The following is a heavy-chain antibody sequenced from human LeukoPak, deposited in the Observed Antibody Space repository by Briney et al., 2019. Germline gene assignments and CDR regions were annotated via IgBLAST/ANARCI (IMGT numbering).Heavy chain of an antibody. J-gene: IGHJ4*02. Sequence: HPGGSLRLSCAASGFTFSSYGMHWVRQAPGKGLEWVAFIRYDGSNKYYADSVKGRFTISRDNSKNTLYLQMNSLRAEDTAVYYCAEVPLYSSGWYPIDYWGQGTLVTVSS. V-gene: IGHV3-30*02. CDR1: GFTFSSYG. CDR2: IRYDGSNK. D-gene: IGHD6-19*01. CDR3: AEVPLYSSGWYPIDY.